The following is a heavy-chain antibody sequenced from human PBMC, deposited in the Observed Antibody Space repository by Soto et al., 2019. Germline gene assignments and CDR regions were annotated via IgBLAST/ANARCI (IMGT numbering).Heavy chain of an antibody. Sequence: ASVKVSCKASGYTFTGYAMHWVRQAPGQRLEWMGWINAGNGNTKYSEKFQGRVTITSDTSATTAYMELSSLTSEDTAIYYCARNILGGTTDYWGQGTLVTVSS. J-gene: IGHJ4*02. D-gene: IGHD1-7*01. CDR3: ARNILGGTTDY. CDR2: INAGNGNT. CDR1: GYTFTGYA. V-gene: IGHV1-3*01.